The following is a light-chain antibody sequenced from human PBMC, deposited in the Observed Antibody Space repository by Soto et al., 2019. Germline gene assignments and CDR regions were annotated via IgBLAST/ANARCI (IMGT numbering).Light chain of an antibody. CDR1: SSDVGGYNY. Sequence: QSALTQPASVSGSPGQSITISCTGTSSDVGGYNYVSWYQQHPGKAPKLIIYDVSNRPSGVSDRFSGSKSGYTASLTISGLQAEDEADYYCSSYSISMTLVFGGATQLTVL. J-gene: IGLJ2*01. V-gene: IGLV2-14*01. CDR2: DVS. CDR3: SSYSISMTLV.